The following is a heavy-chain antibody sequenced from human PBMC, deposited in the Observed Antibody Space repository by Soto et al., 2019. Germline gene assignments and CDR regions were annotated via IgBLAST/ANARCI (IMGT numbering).Heavy chain of an antibody. D-gene: IGHD3-10*01. Sequence: SETLSLTCAISGDSINSSHSWTWVRQPPGEGLEWIGEAHHGGTNSNPSLKTRVTILLDKSKNQFSLKLNSVTAADTAIYYCARERVSWFGDLLPLGLDVWGQGTMVTVSS. V-gene: IGHV4-4*02. J-gene: IGHJ6*02. CDR2: AHHGGT. CDR3: ARERVSWFGDLLPLGLDV. CDR1: GDSINSSHS.